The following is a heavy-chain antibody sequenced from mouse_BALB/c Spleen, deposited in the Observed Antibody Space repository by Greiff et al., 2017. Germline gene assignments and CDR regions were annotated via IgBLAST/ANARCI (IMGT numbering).Heavy chain of an antibody. CDR1: GFNIKDYY. Sequence: EVQLQQSGAELVRPGALVKLSCKASGFNIKDYYMHWVKQRPEQGLEWIGWIDPENGNTIYDPKFQGKASITADTSSNTAYLQLSSLTSEDTAVYYCARSGGTGYFDYWGQGTTLTVSS. CDR2: IDPENGNT. V-gene: IGHV14-1*02. CDR3: ARSGGTGYFDY. D-gene: IGHD1-1*02. J-gene: IGHJ2*01.